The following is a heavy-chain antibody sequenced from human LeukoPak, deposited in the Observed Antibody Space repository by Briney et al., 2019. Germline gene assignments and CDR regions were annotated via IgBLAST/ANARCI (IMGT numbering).Heavy chain of an antibody. J-gene: IGHJ4*02. CDR1: GFTFSSYG. D-gene: IGHD2-21*01. V-gene: IGHV3-30*02. CDR2: ILYDGSNK. CDR3: AKEDWDY. Sequence: GGSLRLSCAASGFTFSSYGMHWVRQVPGKGLEWVAFILYDGSNKNFADSVKGRFTISRDNSKNTLYLQMNSLRPEDTAVYYCAKEDWDYWGQGTLVTVSS.